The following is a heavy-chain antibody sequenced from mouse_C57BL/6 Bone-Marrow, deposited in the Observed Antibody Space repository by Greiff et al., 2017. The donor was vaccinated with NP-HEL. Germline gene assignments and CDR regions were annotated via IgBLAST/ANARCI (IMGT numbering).Heavy chain of an antibody. D-gene: IGHD2-1*01. CDR3: ARGGYYGNYDWFAY. CDR1: GYTFTSYG. J-gene: IGHJ3*01. CDR2: IYPRSGNT. Sequence: QVQLQQPGAELARPGASVKLSCKASGYTFTSYGISWVKQRTGQGLEWIGEIYPRSGNTYYNEKFKGKATLTADKSSSTAYMELRSLTSEDSAVYFCARGGYYGNYDWFAYWGQGTLVTVSA. V-gene: IGHV1-81*01.